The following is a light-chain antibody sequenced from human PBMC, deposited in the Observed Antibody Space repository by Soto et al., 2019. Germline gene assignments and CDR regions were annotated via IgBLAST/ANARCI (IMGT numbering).Light chain of an antibody. CDR3: QQYGCSPFT. CDR1: QSIFNNY. CDR2: GAS. V-gene: IGKV3-20*01. J-gene: IGKJ2*01. Sequence: EIVLTQSPGTLSLSPWERATLSCRASQSIFNNYLAWYQQKPGQAPRLLVYGASFRATGIPDRFSGSGSGKDFTLTISRLEPEDFDVYYCQQYGCSPFTFGQGTRLEIK.